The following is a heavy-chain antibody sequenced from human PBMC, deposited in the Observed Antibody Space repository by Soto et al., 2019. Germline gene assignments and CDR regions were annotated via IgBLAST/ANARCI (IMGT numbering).Heavy chain of an antibody. CDR1: GYTFTSYG. V-gene: IGHV1-18*01. CDR3: ARDGRWAYYDFWGGYYSPYYYGMDV. CDR2: ISAYNGNT. J-gene: IGHJ6*02. D-gene: IGHD3-3*01. Sequence: ASVKVSCKASGYTFTSYGISWVRQAPGQGLEWMGWISAYNGNTNYAQKLQGRVTMTTDTSTSTAYMELRSLRSDDTAVYYCARDGRWAYYDFWGGYYSPYYYGMDVWGQGTTVTVSS.